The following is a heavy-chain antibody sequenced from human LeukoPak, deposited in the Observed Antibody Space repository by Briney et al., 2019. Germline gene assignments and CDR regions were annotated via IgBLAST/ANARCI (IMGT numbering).Heavy chain of an antibody. CDR2: INHSGST. V-gene: IGHV4-34*01. D-gene: IGHD4-11*01. J-gene: IGHJ4*02. Sequence: PSETLSLTCAVYGGSFSGYYWSWIRQPPGKGLEWIGEINHSGSTNYNPSLKSRVTISVDTSKNQFSLKLSSVTAADTAVYYCARGGLRSNYPYWGQGTLVTVSS. CDR3: ARGGLRSNYPY. CDR1: GGSFSGYY.